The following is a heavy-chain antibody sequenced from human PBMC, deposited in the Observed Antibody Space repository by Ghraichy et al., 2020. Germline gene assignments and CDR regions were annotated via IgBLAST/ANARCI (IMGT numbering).Heavy chain of an antibody. CDR3: ARGRVLAG. D-gene: IGHD3-3*01. Sequence: GGSLRLSCAASGFTFSTYWMHWVRQAPGKGLVWVSHINSDGSDTSYADYVKGRFTISRDNAKNTLYLQMNNLRAEDSAVYLCARGRVLAGWGQGTLVTVSS. CDR1: GFTFSTYW. V-gene: IGHV3-74*01. CDR2: INSDGSDT. J-gene: IGHJ4*02.